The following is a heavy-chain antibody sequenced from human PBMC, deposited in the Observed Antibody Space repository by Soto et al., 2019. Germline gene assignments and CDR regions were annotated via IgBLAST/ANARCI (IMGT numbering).Heavy chain of an antibody. CDR3: AKDRMALLWFGEPAPRAYYYGMDV. CDR2: IIPIFGTT. V-gene: IGHV1-69*06. Sequence: SVKVSCKASGGTFSSYAISWVRQAPVQGLEWMGGIIPIFGTTRYAQNFQGRVTITANKSTTTAYMELNSLRAEDTAVYYCAKDRMALLWFGEPAPRAYYYGMDVWGQGTTVTVSS. CDR1: GGTFSSYA. D-gene: IGHD3-10*01. J-gene: IGHJ6*02.